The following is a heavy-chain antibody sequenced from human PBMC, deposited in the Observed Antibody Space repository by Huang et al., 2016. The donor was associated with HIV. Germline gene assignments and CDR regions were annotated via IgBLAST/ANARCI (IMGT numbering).Heavy chain of an antibody. D-gene: IGHD1-26*01. V-gene: IGHV3-30*18. CDR1: GFSFSTYG. Sequence: VQLVESGGGVVQPGRSLRLAGAASGFSFSTYGLHWVRQAPGKGFGWVAVISYDGSNKYYAHSVKGRFTISRDTSENKVYLQMNSLRHEDTAVYYCAKDGADEEWDIDYWGQGTLVTVSS. CDR2: ISYDGSNK. J-gene: IGHJ4*02. CDR3: AKDGADEEWDIDY.